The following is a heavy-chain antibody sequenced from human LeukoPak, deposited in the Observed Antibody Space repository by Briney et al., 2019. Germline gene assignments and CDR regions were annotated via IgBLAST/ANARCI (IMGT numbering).Heavy chain of an antibody. V-gene: IGHV3-21*01. J-gene: IGHJ3*02. CDR2: ISSSSSYI. CDR1: GFTFSNAW. D-gene: IGHD3-10*01. Sequence: GGSLRLSCAVSGFTFSNAWMSWVRQAPGKGLEWVSSISSSSSYIYYADSVKGRFTISRDNAKNSQYLQMNSLRAEDTAVYYCASCITMDDAFDIWGQGTMVTVSS. CDR3: ASCITMDDAFDI.